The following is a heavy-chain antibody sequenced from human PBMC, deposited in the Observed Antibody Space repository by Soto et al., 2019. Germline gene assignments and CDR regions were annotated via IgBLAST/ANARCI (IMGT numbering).Heavy chain of an antibody. D-gene: IGHD1-26*01. CDR2: INAGNGST. J-gene: IGHJ6*02. Sequence: GASVKVSCKASGYTFTSYAMHWVRQAPGQRLEWMGWINAGNGSTKYSQKFQGRVTITRDTSASTAYMELSSLRSEDTAVYYCARAPPTDGGYYYGMDVWGQGTTVTVSS. V-gene: IGHV1-3*01. CDR1: GYTFTSYA. CDR3: ARAPPTDGGYYYGMDV.